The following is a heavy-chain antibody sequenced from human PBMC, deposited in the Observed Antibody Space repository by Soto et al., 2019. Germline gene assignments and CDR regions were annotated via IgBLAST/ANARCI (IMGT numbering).Heavy chain of an antibody. Sequence: GASVKVSCKASGYTFTCYYMHWVRQAPGQGLEWMGWINPNSGGTNYAQKFQGWVTMTRDTSISTAYMELSRLRSDDTAVYYCATSSPVDTAMVRGGMDVWGQGTTVTVSS. CDR2: INPNSGGT. CDR1: GYTFTCYY. CDR3: ATSSPVDTAMVRGGMDV. D-gene: IGHD5-18*01. J-gene: IGHJ6*02. V-gene: IGHV1-2*04.